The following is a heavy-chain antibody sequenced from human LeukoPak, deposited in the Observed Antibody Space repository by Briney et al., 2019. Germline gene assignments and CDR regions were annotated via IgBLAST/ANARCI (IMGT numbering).Heavy chain of an antibody. V-gene: IGHV3-30-3*01. J-gene: IGHJ6*02. CDR2: ISYDGSNK. CDR3: ARDLAAYYYYGMDV. Sequence: GRSLRLSCAASGFTFSSYAMHWVRQAPGKGLEWVAVISYDGSNKYYADSVKGRFTISRDNSKNTLYLQMNSLRAEDTAVYYCARDLAAYYYYGMDVWGQGTTVTVAS. CDR1: GFTFSSYA.